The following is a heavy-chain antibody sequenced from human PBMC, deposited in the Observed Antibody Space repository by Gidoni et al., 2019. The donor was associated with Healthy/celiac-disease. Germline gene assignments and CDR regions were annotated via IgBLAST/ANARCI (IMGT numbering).Heavy chain of an antibody. CDR1: GFTLDDYA. CDR3: AKDKYSSSSGYFDY. V-gene: IGHV3-9*01. Sequence: EVQLVESGGGLVQPGRALRRSCGAAGFTLDDYAMHWVRQAPGKGLEWVSGISWNSGSIGYADSVKGRFTISRDNAKNSLYLQMNSLRAEDTALYYCAKDKYSSSSGYFDYWGQGTLVTVSS. CDR2: ISWNSGSI. J-gene: IGHJ4*02. D-gene: IGHD6-6*01.